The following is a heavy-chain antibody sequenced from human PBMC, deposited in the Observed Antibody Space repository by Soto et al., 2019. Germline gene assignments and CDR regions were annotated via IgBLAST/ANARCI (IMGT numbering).Heavy chain of an antibody. CDR1: GDSISTVDYF. V-gene: IGHV4-30-4*01. D-gene: IGHD2-15*01. Sequence: SETLSLTCSVSGDSISTVDYFWAWIRQPPGQALEYIGYIYKSTTTYYNPSFESRVAISLDTSKSQFSLNVTSVTAADTAVYFCARGRYCLTGRCFPNWFDSWGQGTPVTVS. CDR2: IYKSTTT. CDR3: ARGRYCLTGRCFPNWFDS. J-gene: IGHJ5*01.